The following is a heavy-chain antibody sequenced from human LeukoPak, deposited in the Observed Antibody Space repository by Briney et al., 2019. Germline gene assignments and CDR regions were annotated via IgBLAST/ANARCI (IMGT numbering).Heavy chain of an antibody. J-gene: IGHJ6*04. CDR1: GFTFSSYG. D-gene: IGHD3-10*02. Sequence: GGSLRLSCAASGFTFSSYGMNWVRQAPGKGLEWVSGISGDAGRTYYADSVKGRFTIYRDNSKNTLYLQMNSLRAEDTAVYYCAELGITMIGGVWGKGTTVTISS. V-gene: IGHV3-23*01. CDR3: AELGITMIGGV. CDR2: ISGDAGRT.